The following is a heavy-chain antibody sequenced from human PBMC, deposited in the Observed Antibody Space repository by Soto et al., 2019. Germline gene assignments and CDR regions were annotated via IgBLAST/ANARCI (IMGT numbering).Heavy chain of an antibody. Sequence: EVQLLESGGGLVQPGGSLRLSCAASGFTASSYAMRWVRQAPGKGLEWVSAISGSGGSTYYADSVKGRFTISRDNSKNSLYLQRNSLRAEDTAVHYCAKRGSGSYYDYWGQGTLVTVSS. CDR3: AKRGSGSYYDY. CDR1: GFTASSYA. D-gene: IGHD3-10*01. J-gene: IGHJ4*02. CDR2: ISGSGGST. V-gene: IGHV3-23*01.